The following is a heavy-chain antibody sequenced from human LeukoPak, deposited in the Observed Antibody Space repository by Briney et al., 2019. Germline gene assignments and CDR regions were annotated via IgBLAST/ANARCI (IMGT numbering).Heavy chain of an antibody. Sequence: GGSLRLSCAASGFTFSSYGMHWVRQAPGKGPEWVAMISYDGSNKYYVDSVKGRFTISRDNSKNTLYVQMNSLKTEDTAVYYCAKDFRFGAPSDYFDYWGQGTLVTVSS. CDR1: GFTFSSYG. J-gene: IGHJ4*02. CDR2: ISYDGSNK. CDR3: AKDFRFGAPSDYFDY. D-gene: IGHD3-10*01. V-gene: IGHV3-30*18.